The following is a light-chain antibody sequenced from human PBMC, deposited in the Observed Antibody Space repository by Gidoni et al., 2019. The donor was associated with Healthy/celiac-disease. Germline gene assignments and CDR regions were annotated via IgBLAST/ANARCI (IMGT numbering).Light chain of an antibody. CDR2: DAS. Sequence: EIVSPQSPAILSLSPGERATLSCTASQSVSSYLAWYQQKPGQAPRLLIYDASNRATGIPARFSGSGSGTDFTLTISSLEPEDFAVYYCQQRSNWPPPTFGGGTKVEIK. V-gene: IGKV3-11*01. J-gene: IGKJ4*01. CDR1: QSVSSY. CDR3: QQRSNWPPPT.